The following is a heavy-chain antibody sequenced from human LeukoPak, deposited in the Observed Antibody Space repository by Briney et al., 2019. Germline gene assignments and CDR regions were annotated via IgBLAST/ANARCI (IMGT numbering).Heavy chain of an antibody. CDR2: FSGSGGST. J-gene: IGHJ5*02. V-gene: IGHV3-23*01. Sequence: GGSLRLSCAASGFTFSSYAMSWVRQAPGKGLECISGFSGSGGSTYYADSVKGRFTISRDNSKNTLYLQMNSLRAEDTAVYYCAKRGVYSSSPLDPWGQGTLVTVSS. CDR1: GFTFSSYA. CDR3: AKRGVYSSSPLDP. D-gene: IGHD6-13*01.